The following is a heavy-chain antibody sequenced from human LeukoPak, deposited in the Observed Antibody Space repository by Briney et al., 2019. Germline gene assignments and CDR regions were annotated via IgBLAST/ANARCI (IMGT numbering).Heavy chain of an antibody. CDR3: ATYWKDILTGYYMNWFDP. D-gene: IGHD3-9*01. Sequence: ASVKVSCKVSGYTLTELSMHWVRQAPGKGLEWMGGFDPEDGETIYAQKSQGRVTMTEDTSTDTAYMELSSLRSEDTAVYYCATYWKDILTGYYMNWFDPWGQGTLVTVSS. V-gene: IGHV1-24*01. CDR1: GYTLTELS. J-gene: IGHJ5*02. CDR2: FDPEDGET.